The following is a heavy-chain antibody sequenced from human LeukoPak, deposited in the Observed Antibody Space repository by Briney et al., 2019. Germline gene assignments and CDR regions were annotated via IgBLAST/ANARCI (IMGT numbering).Heavy chain of an antibody. CDR2: IYYSGST. V-gene: IGHV4-31*03. CDR1: GGSISSGGYY. D-gene: IGHD1-26*01. J-gene: IGHJ4*02. Sequence: SETLSLTCTVSGGSISSGGYYWSWIRQHPGKGLEWIRYIYYSGSTYYNPSLKSRVTISVDTSKNQFSLKLSSVTAADTAVYYCARDSGSYYFDYWGQGTLVTVSS. CDR3: ARDSGSYYFDY.